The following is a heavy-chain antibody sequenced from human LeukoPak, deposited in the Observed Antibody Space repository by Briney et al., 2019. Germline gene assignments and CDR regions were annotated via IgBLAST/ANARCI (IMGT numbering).Heavy chain of an antibody. CDR1: GFTFTSYY. J-gene: IGHJ4*02. V-gene: IGHV1-46*03. CDR3: ARSNKGGGSGSYYYFDY. CDR2: INPSGGST. D-gene: IGHD3-10*01. Sequence: ASVKVSCKASGFTFTSYYMHWVRQAPGQGLEWMGIINPSGGSTSYAQKFQGRVTMTRDTSTSTVYMELSSLRSEDTAVHYCARSNKGGGSGSYYYFDYWGQGTLVTVSS.